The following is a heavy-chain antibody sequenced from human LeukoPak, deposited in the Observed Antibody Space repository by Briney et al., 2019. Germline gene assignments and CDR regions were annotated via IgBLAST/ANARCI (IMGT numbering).Heavy chain of an antibody. D-gene: IGHD1-1*01. CDR3: AKDQRLFNWNDETSIFDY. CDR1: GFTFSSYG. J-gene: IGHJ4*02. CDR2: ISYDGSNK. V-gene: IGHV3-30*18. Sequence: GGSLRLSCAASGFTFSSYGMHWVRQAPGKGLEWVAVISYDGSNKYYADSVKGRFTISRDNSKNTLYLQMNSLRAEDTAVYYCAKDQRLFNWNDETSIFDYWGQGTLVTVSS.